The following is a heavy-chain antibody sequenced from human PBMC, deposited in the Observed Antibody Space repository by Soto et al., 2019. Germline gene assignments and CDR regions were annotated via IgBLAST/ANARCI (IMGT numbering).Heavy chain of an antibody. Sequence: PGESLKISCKGSGYNFTTYWIGWVRQMPGKGLEWMGIISPGDSDTRYSPSFQGRVTISADKSISTAYLQWSSLKASDTAMYYCARPIVTGRWYYGMDVWGQGTTVTVSS. D-gene: IGHD3-9*01. CDR3: ARPIVTGRWYYGMDV. J-gene: IGHJ6*02. CDR2: ISPGDSDT. V-gene: IGHV5-51*01. CDR1: GYNFTTYW.